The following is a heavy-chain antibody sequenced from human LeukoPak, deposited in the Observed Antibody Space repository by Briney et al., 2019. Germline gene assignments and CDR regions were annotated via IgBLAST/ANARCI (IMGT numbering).Heavy chain of an antibody. V-gene: IGHV3-7*05. CDR2: IKQDGSEE. D-gene: IGHD1-26*01. CDR1: RFQFSNYW. J-gene: IGHJ3*02. Sequence: GGSLRLSCAASRFQFSNYWMSWVRQAPGKGLEWVANIKQDGSEEYYVDSGKGRFTISRDNAENSLFLQMNSLTAEDTAVYYCARDPYSGSYGAFDIWGQGTMVTVS. CDR3: ARDPYSGSYGAFDI.